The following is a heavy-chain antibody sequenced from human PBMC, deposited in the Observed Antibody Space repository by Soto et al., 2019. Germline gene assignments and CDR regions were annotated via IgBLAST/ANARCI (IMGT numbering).Heavy chain of an antibody. CDR2: IYYSGGT. D-gene: IGHD1-26*01. V-gene: IGHV4-61*01. J-gene: IGHJ4*02. Sequence: SETLSLTCTVSGGSVSSGSYYWSWIRQPPGMGLEWIGYIYYSGGTNYNPSLKSRVTISVDTSKNQFSLKLSSVTAADTAVYYCARASGSYYEYHFDYWGQGTLVTVSS. CDR3: ARASGSYYEYHFDY. CDR1: GGSVSSGSYY.